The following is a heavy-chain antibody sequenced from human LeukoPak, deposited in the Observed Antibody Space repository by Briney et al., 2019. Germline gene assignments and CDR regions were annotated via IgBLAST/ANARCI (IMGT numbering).Heavy chain of an antibody. J-gene: IGHJ6*03. V-gene: IGHV5-51*01. Sequence: GESLKISCKGSGNSFTTHWIGWVRQQPGKGLEWMGIIYVGDSDTRYSPAFQSQVTISADKSISTAYLQWSSLKASDTAMYYCARLASVSWGIYPRYMDVWGKGTTVTVSS. D-gene: IGHD3-16*01. CDR3: ARLASVSWGIYPRYMDV. CDR2: IYVGDSDT. CDR1: GNSFTTHW.